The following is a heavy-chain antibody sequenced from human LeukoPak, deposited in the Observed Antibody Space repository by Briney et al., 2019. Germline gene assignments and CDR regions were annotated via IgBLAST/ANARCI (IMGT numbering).Heavy chain of an antibody. Sequence: SETLSLTCAVYGGSFSGYYWSWIRQPPGKGLEWIGEINHSGSTNYNPSLKSRVTISVDTSKNQFSLKLSSVTAADTAVYYCARVNSGATAYYYYYYMDVWGKGTTVTVSS. D-gene: IGHD5-12*01. CDR3: ARVNSGATAYYYYYYMDV. V-gene: IGHV4-34*01. CDR1: GGSFSGYY. J-gene: IGHJ6*03. CDR2: INHSGST.